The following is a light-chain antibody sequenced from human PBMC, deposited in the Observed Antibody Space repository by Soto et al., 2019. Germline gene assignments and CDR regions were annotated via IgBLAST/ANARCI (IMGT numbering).Light chain of an antibody. J-gene: IGKJ1*01. V-gene: IGKV3-15*01. CDR2: GAS. CDR1: QSVSSN. CDR3: QPYNNWPPWT. Sequence: EIVMTQSPATLSVSPGERATLSCRASQSVSSNLAWYQQKPGQAPRLLIYGASTRATGIPARFSGSRSGAEFTLTINSLQSEDFAVYYCQPYNNWPPWTFGQGTKVDIK.